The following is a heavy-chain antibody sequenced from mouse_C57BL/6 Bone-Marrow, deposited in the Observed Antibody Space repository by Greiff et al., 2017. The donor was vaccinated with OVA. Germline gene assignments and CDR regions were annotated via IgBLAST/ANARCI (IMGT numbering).Heavy chain of an antibody. CDR3: KRGYGPSFDY. J-gene: IGHJ2*01. D-gene: IGHD1-1*02. V-gene: IGHV1-15*01. CDR1: GYTFTDYE. Sequence: QVQLKESGAELVRPGASVTLSCKASGYTFTDYEMHWVKQTPVHGLEWIGAIDPETGGTAYNQKFKGKAILTADKSSSTAYMELRSLTSEDSAVYYCKRGYGPSFDYWGQGTTLTVAS. CDR2: IDPETGGT.